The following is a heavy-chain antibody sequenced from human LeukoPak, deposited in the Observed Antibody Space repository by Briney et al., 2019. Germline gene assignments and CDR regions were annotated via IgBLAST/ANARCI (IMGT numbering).Heavy chain of an antibody. J-gene: IGHJ4*02. CDR3: AREGPRGNSQFDY. CDR1: GFTFSSYG. Sequence: GGSLRLSCAASGFTFSSYGMHWVRQAPGKGLEWVALIWYDGSNKYYTDSVKGQLTISRDNSKNTLYLQMNSLRAEDTAIYYCAREGPRGNSQFDYWGQGTLVTVSS. D-gene: IGHD2/OR15-2a*01. V-gene: IGHV3-33*01. CDR2: IWYDGSNK.